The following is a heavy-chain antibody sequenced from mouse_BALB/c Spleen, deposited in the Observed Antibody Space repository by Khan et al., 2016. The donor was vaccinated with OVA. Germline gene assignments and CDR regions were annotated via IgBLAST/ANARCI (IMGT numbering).Heavy chain of an antibody. D-gene: IGHD1-1*01. J-gene: IGHJ2*01. V-gene: IGHV3-6*02. CDR3: ARNYFGNGYFDY. Sequence: EVQLQESGPGLVKPSQSLSLTCSVTGYSITSGYNWNWIRQFPGNKLEWMGYISYDGSNNYNPSLKNRISITRDTSKNQFFLKLNSVTTEDTATYYGARNYFGNGYFDYWGQGTTLTVSS. CDR1: GYSITSGYN. CDR2: ISYDGSN.